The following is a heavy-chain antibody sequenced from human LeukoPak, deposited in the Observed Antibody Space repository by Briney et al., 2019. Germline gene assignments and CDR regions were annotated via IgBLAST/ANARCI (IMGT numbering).Heavy chain of an antibody. Sequence: PGGSLRLSCAASGFTFSSYSMNRVRQAPGKGLEWVSSISSSSSYIYYADSVKGRFTISRDNAKNSLHLQMNSLRAEDTAVYYCARDMRDYMDYYYSSMDVWGKGTTVTVSS. CDR1: GFTFSSYS. CDR2: ISSSSSYI. CDR3: ARDMRDYMDYYYSSMDV. V-gene: IGHV3-21*01. J-gene: IGHJ6*03. D-gene: IGHD4-11*01.